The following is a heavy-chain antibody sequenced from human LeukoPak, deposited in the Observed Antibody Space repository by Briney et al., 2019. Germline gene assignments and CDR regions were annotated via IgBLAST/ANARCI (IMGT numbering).Heavy chain of an antibody. V-gene: IGHV3-73*01. CDR3: TRDSGTYNWLDP. J-gene: IGHJ5*02. Sequence: GGSLKLSCAASGFTFSGCAIHWVRQSSGKGLEWVGHIDKKDNFHATAYAASVQGRFSISRDDSKNTAFLHMNSLKTEDMVLYYCTRDSGTYNWLDPWGQGTLVTVSS. D-gene: IGHD1-26*01. CDR2: IDKKDNFHAT. CDR1: GFTFSGCA.